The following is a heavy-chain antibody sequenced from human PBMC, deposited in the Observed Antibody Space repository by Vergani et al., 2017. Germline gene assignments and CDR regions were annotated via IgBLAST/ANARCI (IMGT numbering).Heavy chain of an antibody. D-gene: IGHD1-26*01. J-gene: IGHJ4*02. CDR1: GYTFTSYY. Sequence: QVQLVQSGAEVKKPGASVKVSCKASGYTFTSYYMHWVRQAPGQGLEWMGGIIPIFGTANYAQKFQGRVTITADESTSTAYMELSSLRSEDTAVYYCASPSRIVGATRLALDYWGQGTLVTVSS. CDR3: ASPSRIVGATRLALDY. V-gene: IGHV1-69*01. CDR2: IIPIFGTA.